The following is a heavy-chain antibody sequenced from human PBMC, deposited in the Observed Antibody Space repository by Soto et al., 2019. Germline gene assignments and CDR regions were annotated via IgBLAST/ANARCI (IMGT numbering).Heavy chain of an antibody. V-gene: IGHV4-4*02. D-gene: IGHD6-6*01. Sequence: SETLSLTCAVSGGSISSSNWWSWVRQPPGKGLEWIGEIYHSGSTNYNPSLKSRVTISVDKSKNQFSLKLSSVTAADTAVYYCARDGAKKLAKPDYYYGMDVWGQGTTVTVSS. CDR2: IYHSGST. CDR1: GGSISSSNW. CDR3: ARDGAKKLAKPDYYYGMDV. J-gene: IGHJ6*02.